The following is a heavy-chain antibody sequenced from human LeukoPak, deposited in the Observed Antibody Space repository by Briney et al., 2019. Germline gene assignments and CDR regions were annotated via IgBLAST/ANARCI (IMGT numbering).Heavy chain of an antibody. J-gene: IGHJ5*02. V-gene: IGHV4-4*09. CDR2: IYTSGST. CDR3: ARHSSSWYFWSDP. CDR1: GGSISSYY. Sequence: SETLSLTCTVSGGSISSYYWSWIRQPPGKGLEWIGYIYTSGSTNYNPSLKGRVTISVDTSKNQFSLKLYSVTAANTAVYYCARHSSSWYFWSDPWGQGTLVTVSS. D-gene: IGHD6-13*01.